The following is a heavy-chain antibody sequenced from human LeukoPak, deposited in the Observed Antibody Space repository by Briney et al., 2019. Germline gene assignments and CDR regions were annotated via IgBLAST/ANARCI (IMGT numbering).Heavy chain of an antibody. V-gene: IGHV3-15*01. CDR1: GFTFSNAW. CDR2: IKSKTDGGTT. J-gene: IGHJ4*02. CDR3: ARAHSTVTYFDY. Sequence: GGSLRLSCAASGFTFSNAWMSWVRQAPGKGLEWVGRIKSKTDGGTTDYAAPVKGRFTISRDNSKNTLYLQMNSLRAEDTAVYYCARAHSTVTYFDYWGQGTLVTVSS. D-gene: IGHD4-17*01.